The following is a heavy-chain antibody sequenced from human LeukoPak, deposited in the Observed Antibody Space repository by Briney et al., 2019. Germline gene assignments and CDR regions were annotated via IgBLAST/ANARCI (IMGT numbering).Heavy chain of an antibody. D-gene: IGHD6-19*01. V-gene: IGHV3-7*01. CDR1: GVTFRNYY. CDR3: VAEYYEFSAGSN. CDR2: INQDGDER. Sequence: GGPLRPSCLASGVTFRNYYMGWVRQAPGKGRGGLANINQDGDERNYVDSVNGRFTISRDNAKNSVTLQMISLRAEDTAVYSCVAEYYEFSAGSNWGQGSLVTVSS. J-gene: IGHJ1*01.